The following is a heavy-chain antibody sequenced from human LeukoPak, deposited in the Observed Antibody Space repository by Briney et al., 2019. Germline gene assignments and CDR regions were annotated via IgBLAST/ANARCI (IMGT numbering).Heavy chain of an antibody. Sequence: ASVKVSCKASGGTFSSYAISWVRQAPGQGLEWMGGIIPMFNTTKYAQKFQDRVTITADKSTSTAYMELSSLRSEDTAVYYCVEGGIAPLNWFDPWGQGTLVTASS. J-gene: IGHJ5*02. D-gene: IGHD6-13*01. CDR2: IIPMFNTT. V-gene: IGHV1-69*06. CDR3: VEGGIAPLNWFDP. CDR1: GGTFSSYA.